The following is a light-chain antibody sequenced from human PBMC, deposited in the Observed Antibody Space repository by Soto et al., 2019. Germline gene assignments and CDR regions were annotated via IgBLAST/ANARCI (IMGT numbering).Light chain of an antibody. V-gene: IGKV1-5*01. CDR2: DAS. CDR1: QTFSSY. CDR3: QQYNSYSWT. Sequence: DIQMIQSPSTLSASVGDRVTITFRASQTFSSYLAWYQQKPGKAPKLLIFDASSLEGGVPSRFSGSGSGTEFTLTISSLQPDDFATYYCQQYNSYSWTFGPGTKVDI. J-gene: IGKJ1*01.